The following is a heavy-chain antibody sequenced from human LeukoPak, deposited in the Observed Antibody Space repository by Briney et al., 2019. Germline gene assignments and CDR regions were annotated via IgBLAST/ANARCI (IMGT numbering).Heavy chain of an antibody. D-gene: IGHD5-18*01. J-gene: IGHJ4*02. CDR1: GFTFSSYA. V-gene: IGHV3-30-3*01. CDR2: ISYDGSNK. Sequence: GGSLRLSCAASGFTFSSYAMHWVRQAPGKGLEWVAVISYDGSNKYYADSVKGRFTISRDNSKNTLYLQMNSLRAEDTAVYYCARDRTAMNYFDYWGQGTLVTVSS. CDR3: ARDRTAMNYFDY.